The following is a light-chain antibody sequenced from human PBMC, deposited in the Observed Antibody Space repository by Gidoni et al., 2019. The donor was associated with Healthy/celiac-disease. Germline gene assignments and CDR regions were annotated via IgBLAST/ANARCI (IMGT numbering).Light chain of an antibody. Sequence: DLVMTQSSDSLAVSLGERATIHCKSSQSVLYSSNNKNYLTWYQQKPGQPPKLLIYWSSTRESGVPDRFSGSGSGTDFTLTISSLQAEDVAVYYCQQYYSTPFTFGPXTKVDIK. J-gene: IGKJ3*01. CDR1: QSVLYSSNNKNY. V-gene: IGKV4-1*01. CDR3: QQYYSTPFT. CDR2: WSS.